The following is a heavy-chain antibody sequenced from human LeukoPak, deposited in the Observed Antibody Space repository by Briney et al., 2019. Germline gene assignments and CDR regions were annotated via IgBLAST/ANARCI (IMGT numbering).Heavy chain of an antibody. V-gene: IGHV4-39*07. CDR1: GDSLSSSDYY. CDR3: AREGSSYDSSTNDAFDI. CDR2: IYYGVTT. Sequence: PSETLSLTCTVSGDSLSSSDYYWGWIRQPPGKGLEWIGSIYYGVTTYYNPSLKSRVTISVDTSKNQFSLKLSSVTAADTAVYYCAREGSSYDSSTNDAFDIWGQGTMVTVSS. J-gene: IGHJ3*02. D-gene: IGHD3-22*01.